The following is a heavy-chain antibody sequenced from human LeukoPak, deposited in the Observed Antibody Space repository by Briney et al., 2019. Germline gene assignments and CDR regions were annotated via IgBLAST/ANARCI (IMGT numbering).Heavy chain of an antibody. J-gene: IGHJ5*02. V-gene: IGHV4-4*07. CDR3: ARYGYTTTNWLDP. CDR1: GGSISSYY. D-gene: IGHD3-16*01. CDR2: VYTSGST. Sequence: SETLSLTCAVSGGSISSYYWSWIRQPAGKGLEWIGRVYTSGSTNYNPSLKSRVTMSVDTSKNQFSLKLSSVTAADTAVYYCARYGYTTTNWLDPWGQGTLVTVSS.